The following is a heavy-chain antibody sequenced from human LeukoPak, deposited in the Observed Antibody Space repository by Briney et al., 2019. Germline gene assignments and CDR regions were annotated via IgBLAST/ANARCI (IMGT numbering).Heavy chain of an antibody. V-gene: IGHV3-33*06. D-gene: IGHD5-18*01. Sequence: PGRSLTLSCAASGFTFSSYGMHWVRQAPGKGLEWVTVIWYDGSNKYYADSVKGRFSISRDNSKNTLYLQMNSLRAEDTAVYYCAKDRRIQLWLGFDYWGQGTLVTVSS. J-gene: IGHJ4*02. CDR1: GFTFSSYG. CDR3: AKDRRIQLWLGFDY. CDR2: IWYDGSNK.